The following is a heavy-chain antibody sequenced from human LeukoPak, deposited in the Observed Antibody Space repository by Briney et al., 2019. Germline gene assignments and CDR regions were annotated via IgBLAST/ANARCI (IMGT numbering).Heavy chain of an antibody. CDR3: ARSRVAARRGRWFDP. CDR2: IWYDGSNK. V-gene: IGHV3-33*01. CDR1: RFTFSSYG. D-gene: IGHD6-6*01. Sequence: GGSLRLSCAASRFTFSSYGMHWVRQAPGKGLEWVAVIWYDGSNKYYADSVKGRFTISRDNSKNTLYLQMNSLRAEDTAVYYCARSRVAARRGRWFDPWGQGTLVTVSS. J-gene: IGHJ5*02.